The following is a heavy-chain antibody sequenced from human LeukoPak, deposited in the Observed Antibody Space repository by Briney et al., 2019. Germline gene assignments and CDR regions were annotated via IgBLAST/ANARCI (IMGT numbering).Heavy chain of an antibody. D-gene: IGHD6-13*01. V-gene: IGHV4-61*01. CDR3: ARVPAAGTGSDY. J-gene: IGHJ4*02. CDR1: GGSVSSGISY. Sequence: SETLSLTCSVSGGSVSSGISYWSWIRQPPGEGLEWIAYISDSGGSDYNPSLRGRVTISLDTSKNQFSLRLTSVTAADTAVYYCARVPAAGTGSDYWGQGTLVTVSS. CDR2: ISDSGGS.